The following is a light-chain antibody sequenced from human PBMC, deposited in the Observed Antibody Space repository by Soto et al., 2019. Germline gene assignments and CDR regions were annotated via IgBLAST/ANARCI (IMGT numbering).Light chain of an antibody. CDR2: EAS. V-gene: IGKV1D-16*01. CDR3: QHYNSYSEA. CDR1: QGISSW. Sequence: DIQMTQSPSSVSASVGDRVTITCRASQGISSWLAWYQQRPGKAPKLLIYEASSLQYGVPSRFRGSGSGTDFTLTITGLQPDDFATYYCQHYNSYSEAFGQGTKVDIK. J-gene: IGKJ1*01.